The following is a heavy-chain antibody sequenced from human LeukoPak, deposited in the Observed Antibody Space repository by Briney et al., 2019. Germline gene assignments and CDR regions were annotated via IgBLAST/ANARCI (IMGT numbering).Heavy chain of an antibody. CDR3: ARAYYSTSWFPH. V-gene: IGHV4-4*07. D-gene: IGHD3-10*01. CDR2: IYTSGST. J-gene: IGHJ5*02. Sequence: SETLSLTCTVSGGSISSYYWSWIRQPAGKGLEWIGRIYTSGSTNYNPSLKSRVTMSVDTSKNQFSLELRSVTVADTAVYYCARAYYSTSWFPHWGQGALVTVSS. CDR1: GGSISSYY.